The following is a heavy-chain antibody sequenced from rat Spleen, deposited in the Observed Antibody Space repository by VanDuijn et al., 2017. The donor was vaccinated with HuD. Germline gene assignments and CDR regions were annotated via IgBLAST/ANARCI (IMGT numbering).Heavy chain of an antibody. CDR1: GFTFGSFA. CDR3: ARVTTGFAY. J-gene: IGHJ3*01. Sequence: EVQLVESGGGLVQPGRSLKLSCAASGFTFGSFAMAWVRQAPKKGLEWVATITSGGSNTYYPDSVKGRFTISRDNAKSTLYLQMDSLRSEDTATYYCARVTTGFAYWGQGTLVTVSS. V-gene: IGHV5-25*01. D-gene: IGHD1-10*01. CDR2: ITSGGSNT.